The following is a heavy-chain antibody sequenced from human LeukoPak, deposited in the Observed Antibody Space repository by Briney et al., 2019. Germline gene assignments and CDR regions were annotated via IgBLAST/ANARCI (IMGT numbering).Heavy chain of an antibody. CDR2: IIPIFGTA. Sequence: SVKVSCKASGGTFISYAISWVRQAPGQGLEWMGGIIPIFGTANYAQKFQGRVTITADESTSTAYMELSSLRSEDTAVYYCARVLKRVRALEGWGQGTLVTVSS. CDR3: ARVLKRVRALEG. CDR1: GGTFISYA. D-gene: IGHD3-10*01. J-gene: IGHJ4*02. V-gene: IGHV1-69*13.